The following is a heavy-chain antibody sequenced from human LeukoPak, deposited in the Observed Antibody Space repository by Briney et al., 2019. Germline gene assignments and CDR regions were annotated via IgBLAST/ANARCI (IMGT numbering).Heavy chain of an antibody. Sequence: ASVKVSCRASGYTFTSYGINWVRQAPGQGLEWMGWISAYNGNTNYAQKLQGRVTMTTDTSTTTAYMELRSLRSDDTAVYYCARDPVAGTGAYFDYWGQGTLVTVSS. J-gene: IGHJ4*02. D-gene: IGHD6-19*01. CDR2: ISAYNGNT. CDR3: ARDPVAGTGAYFDY. V-gene: IGHV1-18*01. CDR1: GYTFTSYG.